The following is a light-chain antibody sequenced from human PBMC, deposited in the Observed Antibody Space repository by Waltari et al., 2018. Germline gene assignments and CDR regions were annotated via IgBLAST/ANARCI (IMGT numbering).Light chain of an antibody. CDR3: QQYNNWPPA. Sequence: EIVMTQSPATLSVSPGERATLSCRASQGVSSNLAWYQQNPGQAPRPLIYGASTRATGIPARFSGSGSGTEFTLTISSLQSEDFSVYYCQQYNNWPPAFGQGTRLEIK. J-gene: IGKJ5*01. V-gene: IGKV3-15*01. CDR1: QGVSSN. CDR2: GAS.